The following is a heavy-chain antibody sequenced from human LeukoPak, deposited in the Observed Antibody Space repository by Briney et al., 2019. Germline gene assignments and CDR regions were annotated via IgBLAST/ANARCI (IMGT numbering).Heavy chain of an antibody. CDR1: GGTFNNYA. CDR2: IIPFSGST. J-gene: IGHJ3*02. V-gene: IGHV1-69*05. Sequence: GASVKVSCXASGGTFNNYAISWVRQAPGQGLEWMGRIIPFSGSTNHAQRFQGRVTISTDESTSTVYMYLSSLRSEDTAVYYCARGGGGSYDFGGFDIWGQGTMVTVSS. CDR3: ARGGGGSYDFGGFDI. D-gene: IGHD1-26*01.